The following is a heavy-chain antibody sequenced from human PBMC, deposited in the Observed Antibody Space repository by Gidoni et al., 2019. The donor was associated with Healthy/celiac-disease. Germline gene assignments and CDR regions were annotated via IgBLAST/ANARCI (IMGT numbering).Heavy chain of an antibody. CDR3: ARGSDVVGATPWAFDI. CDR2: IYYSGST. V-gene: IGHV4-61*01. J-gene: IGHJ3*02. Sequence: QVQLQESGPGLVKPSETLSLTCTVSGGSVSSGSSYWSWIRQPPGKGLEWIGYIYYSGSTNYNPSLKSRVTISVDTSKNQFSLKLSSVTAADTAVYYCARGSDVVGATPWAFDIWGQGTMVTVSS. CDR1: GGSVSSGSSY. D-gene: IGHD1-26*01.